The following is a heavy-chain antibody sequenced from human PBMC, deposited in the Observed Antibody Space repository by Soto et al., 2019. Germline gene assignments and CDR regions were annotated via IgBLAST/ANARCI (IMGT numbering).Heavy chain of an antibody. Sequence: QVQLVESGGGVVQPGRSLRLSCAASGFTFSSYGMHWVRQAPGKGLEWVAVIWYDGSNKYYADSVKGRFTISRDNSKNTLYLQMISLRAEDTAVYYCARGGYCSSTSCYRARFDYWGQGTLVTVSS. D-gene: IGHD2-2*02. J-gene: IGHJ4*02. CDR3: ARGGYCSSTSCYRARFDY. V-gene: IGHV3-33*01. CDR2: IWYDGSNK. CDR1: GFTFSSYG.